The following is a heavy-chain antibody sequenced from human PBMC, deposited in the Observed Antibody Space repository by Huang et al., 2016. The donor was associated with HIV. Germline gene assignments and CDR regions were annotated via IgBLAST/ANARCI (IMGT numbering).Heavy chain of an antibody. CDR3: ATGFDTYYDI. V-gene: IGHV1-24*01. Sequence: QVQSVQSGAEVKKPGASVKVSCKVSGYTLTELSIHWVRQAPGKGLEWRGGFAPEHGETHYAQNFQGRVTMTEDTSTDTAYMELNSLRSEDTAVYYCATGFDTYYDIWGQGTMVIASS. D-gene: IGHD2-21*01. J-gene: IGHJ3*02. CDR1: GYTLTELS. CDR2: FAPEHGET.